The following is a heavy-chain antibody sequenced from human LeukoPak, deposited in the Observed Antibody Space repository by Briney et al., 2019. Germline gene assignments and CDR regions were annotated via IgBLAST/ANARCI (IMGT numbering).Heavy chain of an antibody. D-gene: IGHD3-3*01. CDR3: AKPRHYDFWSGYSEYFDY. CDR2: ISCDGSKK. CDR1: GFTFSSYA. V-gene: IGHV3-30-3*02. Sequence: GGSLRLSCEASGFTFSSYAMHWVRQAPGKGLEWVAVISCDGSKKYYADSVKGRFTISRDNSKNTLYLQMNSLRAEDTAVYYCAKPRHYDFWSGYSEYFDYWGQGTLVTVSS. J-gene: IGHJ4*02.